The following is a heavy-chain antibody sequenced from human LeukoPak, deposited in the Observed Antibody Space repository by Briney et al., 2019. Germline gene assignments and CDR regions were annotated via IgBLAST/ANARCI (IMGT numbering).Heavy chain of an antibody. Sequence: GASVKVSCRASGYTFTSYDINWVRQATGQGLEWMGWMNPNSGNTGYAQKFQGRVTMTRNTSKSTAYMELSRLRSEDTAVYYCARGITGTFGYWGQGTLVTVSS. J-gene: IGHJ4*02. CDR3: ARGITGTFGY. CDR2: MNPNSGNT. V-gene: IGHV1-8*01. CDR1: GYTFTSYD. D-gene: IGHD1-20*01.